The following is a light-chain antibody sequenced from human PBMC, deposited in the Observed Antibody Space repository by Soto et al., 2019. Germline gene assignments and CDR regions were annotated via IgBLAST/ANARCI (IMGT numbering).Light chain of an antibody. J-gene: IGLJ3*02. V-gene: IGLV2-8*01. CDR1: SSDVGGYNY. CDR2: EVS. Sequence: QSALTQPPSASGSPGQSVATSCTGTSSDVGGYNYVSWYQQHPGKAPKLMIFEVSKRPSGVPGRFYGSKSGNTASLTVSGLQAEDEAYYYCSSYAGSNNWVFGGGTKLTVL. CDR3: SSYAGSNNWV.